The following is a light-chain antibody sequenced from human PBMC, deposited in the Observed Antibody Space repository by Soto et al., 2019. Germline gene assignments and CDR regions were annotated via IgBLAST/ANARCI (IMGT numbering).Light chain of an antibody. CDR2: GAS. V-gene: IGKV3-20*01. J-gene: IGKJ3*01. CDR3: QYFNTSSGFA. Sequence: VLTQSPGTLSLTPEESATLSCRASQTVSSAYIAWYQQKPGQAPRLLIYGASSRVPIVPDRFSGSGSGADFNLAISRLEPEDFALYYCQYFNTSSGFAFGPGTRV. CDR1: QTVSSAY.